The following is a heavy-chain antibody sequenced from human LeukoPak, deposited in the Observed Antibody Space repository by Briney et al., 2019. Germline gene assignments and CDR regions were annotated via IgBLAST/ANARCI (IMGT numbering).Heavy chain of an antibody. D-gene: IGHD4-17*01. V-gene: IGHV4-30-2*01. J-gene: IGHJ4*02. CDR1: GGSISSGGYS. Sequence: SETLSLTCAVSGGSISSGGYSWSWIRQPPGEGLEWIGYIYHSGSTYYNPSFKSRVTISVDRSKNQFSLKLSSVTAADTAVYYCARNYGDFGFDYWGQGTLVTVSS. CDR3: ARNYGDFGFDY. CDR2: IYHSGST.